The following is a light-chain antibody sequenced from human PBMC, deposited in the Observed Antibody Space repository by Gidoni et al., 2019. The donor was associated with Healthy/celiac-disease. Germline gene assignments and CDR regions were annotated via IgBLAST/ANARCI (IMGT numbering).Light chain of an antibody. CDR3: QQSYSTPYT. CDR1: QSISSY. Sequence: DIQMTQSPSSLSASVGDRVTITCRASQSISSYLNWYQQKPGKAPKLLIYAASSLQSGVPSRFSSSGSGTDFTLTISSLQPEDFATYYCQQSYSTPYTFGPGTKLEIK. CDR2: AAS. V-gene: IGKV1-39*01. J-gene: IGKJ2*01.